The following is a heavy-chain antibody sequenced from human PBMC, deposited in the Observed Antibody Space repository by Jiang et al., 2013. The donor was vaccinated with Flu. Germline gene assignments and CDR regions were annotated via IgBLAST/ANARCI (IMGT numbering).Heavy chain of an antibody. V-gene: IGHV3-48*02. CDR2: ISSSSSTI. CDR3: ARGGGYSYGLYYYGMDA. CDR1: GFTFSSYS. D-gene: IGHD5-18*01. J-gene: IGHJ6*02. Sequence: VQLLESGGGLVQPGGSLRLSCAASGFTFSSYSMNWVRQAPGKGLEWVSYISSSSSTIYYADSVKGRFTISRDNAKNSLYLQMNSLRDEDTAVCYCARGGGYSYGLYYYGMDAWGQGTTVTVSS.